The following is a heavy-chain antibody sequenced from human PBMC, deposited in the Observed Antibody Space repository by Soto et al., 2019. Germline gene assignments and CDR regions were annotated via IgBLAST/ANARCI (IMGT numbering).Heavy chain of an antibody. CDR1: GFTVSSYA. D-gene: IGHD6-19*01. J-gene: IGHJ4*02. Sequence: GGSLRLSCAASGFTVSSYAMSWARQAPGKGLEWVSAISGSGGSTYYADSVKGGFTISRDNSKNTLYLQMNSLRAEDTAVYYCAKSIAVAGYFDYWGQGTLVTVSS. CDR3: AKSIAVAGYFDY. CDR2: ISGSGGST. V-gene: IGHV3-23*01.